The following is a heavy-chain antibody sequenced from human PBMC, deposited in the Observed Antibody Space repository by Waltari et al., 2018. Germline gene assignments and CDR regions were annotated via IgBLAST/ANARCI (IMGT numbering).Heavy chain of an antibody. CDR2: IYHSGST. CDR1: GYSISSGYY. J-gene: IGHJ3*02. CDR3: ARDCMVRGVIRPTGELDI. D-gene: IGHD3-10*01. V-gene: IGHV4-38-2*02. Sequence: QVQLQESGPGLVKPSETLSLTCAVSGYSISSGYYWGWIRQPPGKGLEWIGSIYHSGSTYYNPSLKSRVTISVDTSKNQFSLKLSSVTAADTAVYYCARDCMVRGVIRPTGELDIWGQGTMVTVSS.